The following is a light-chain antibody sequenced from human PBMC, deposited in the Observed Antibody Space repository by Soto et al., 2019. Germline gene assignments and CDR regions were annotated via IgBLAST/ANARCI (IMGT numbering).Light chain of an antibody. J-gene: IGLJ1*01. CDR2: DVT. CDR3: ISYASINTYV. CDR1: SSDVGGYDY. V-gene: IGLV2-14*01. Sequence: QSALTQPASVSGSPGQSITISCTGTSSDVGGYDYVSWYQQHPGKAPKLMIYDVTNRPPGVSNRFSGSKSGNTASLTISWLQAEDEADYYCISYASINTYVFGTGTKVTVL.